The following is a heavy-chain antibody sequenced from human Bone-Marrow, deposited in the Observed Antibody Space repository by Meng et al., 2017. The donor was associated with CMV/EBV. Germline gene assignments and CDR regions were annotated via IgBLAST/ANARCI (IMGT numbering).Heavy chain of an antibody. V-gene: IGHV4-59*01. D-gene: IGHD3-10*01. Sequence: GSLRLSCTVSGGSISSYYWSWIRQPPGKGLEWIGFISYSGSTNYNPSLKSRVTISIETSKNQFSLRLSSVTAADTAVYYCARFRSGGYPYWGQGALVTVSS. CDR1: GGSISSYY. CDR2: ISYSGST. CDR3: ARFRSGGYPY. J-gene: IGHJ4*02.